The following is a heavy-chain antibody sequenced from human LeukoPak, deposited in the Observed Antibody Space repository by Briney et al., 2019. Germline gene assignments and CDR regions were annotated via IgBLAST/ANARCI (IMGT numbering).Heavy chain of an antibody. Sequence: SETLSLTCTVSGGSISSYYWSWIRQPPGKGLEWIGYIYYSGSTNYNPSLKSRVTISVDTSKNQFSLKLSSVTAADTAVYYCARRAYYYDSSGYRFDPWGQGTLVIVSS. CDR2: IYYSGST. CDR3: ARRAYYYDSSGYRFDP. D-gene: IGHD3-22*01. J-gene: IGHJ5*02. V-gene: IGHV4-59*08. CDR1: GGSISSYY.